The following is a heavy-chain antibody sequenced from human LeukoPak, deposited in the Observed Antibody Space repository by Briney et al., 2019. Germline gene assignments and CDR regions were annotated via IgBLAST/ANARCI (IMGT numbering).Heavy chain of an antibody. CDR2: IYYSGST. J-gene: IGHJ4*02. CDR1: GGSISSGGYY. Sequence: SQTLPLTCTVSGGSISSGGYYWSWIRQHPGKGLEWIGYIYYSGSTYYNPSLKSRVTISVDTSKNQFSLKLSSVTAADTAVSYCARSAGTRGIDYWGQGTLVTVSS. D-gene: IGHD3-16*01. V-gene: IGHV4-31*03. CDR3: ARSAGTRGIDY.